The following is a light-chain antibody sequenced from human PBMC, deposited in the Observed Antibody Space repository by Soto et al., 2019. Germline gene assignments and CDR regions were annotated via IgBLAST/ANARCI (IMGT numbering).Light chain of an antibody. CDR2: EVT. CDR1: SSDVGAYKY. CDR3: TSYVGNDIWV. J-gene: IGLJ3*02. Sequence: QSALTQPPSASGSPGQSVTISCTGTSSDVGAYKYVSWYQQYPGKAPKLMIYEVTKRPSGVPDRFSGSKSGNTAPLTVSGLQAEDEADYYCTSYVGNDIWVFGGGTQLTVL. V-gene: IGLV2-8*01.